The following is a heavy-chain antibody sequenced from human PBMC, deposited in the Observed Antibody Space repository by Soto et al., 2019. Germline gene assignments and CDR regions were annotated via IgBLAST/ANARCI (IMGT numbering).Heavy chain of an antibody. CDR1: GGSISSGNFY. CDR2: VQYSGTT. D-gene: IGHD2-15*01. J-gene: IGHJ5*02. Sequence: SETLSLTCTVSGGSISSGNFYWGWIRQSPGLGLEWIGSVQYSGTTYYNPSLRGRVTISVDTSNNQFSLNLDSVTAADTAVYYCTREGLIGPWGQGTLVTVSS. CDR3: TREGLIGP. V-gene: IGHV4-39*02.